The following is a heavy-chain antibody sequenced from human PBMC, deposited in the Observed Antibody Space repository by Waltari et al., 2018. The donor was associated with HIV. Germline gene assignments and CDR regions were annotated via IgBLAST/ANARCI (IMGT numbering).Heavy chain of an antibody. CDR3: TTERHIVVVTAIPGY. Sequence: EVQLVESGGGLVKPGGSLRLSCAASGFTFSNAWMSWVRQAPGKGLEWVGRIKSKTDGGTTDYAAPVKGRFTISRDDSKNTLYLQMNSLKTEDTAVYYCTTERHIVVVTAIPGYWGQGTLVTVSS. D-gene: IGHD2-21*02. CDR2: IKSKTDGGTT. CDR1: GFTFSNAW. V-gene: IGHV3-15*01. J-gene: IGHJ4*02.